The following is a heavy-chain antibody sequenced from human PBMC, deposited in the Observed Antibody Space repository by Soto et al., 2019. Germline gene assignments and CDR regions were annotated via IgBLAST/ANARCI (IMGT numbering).Heavy chain of an antibody. CDR1: GGTFSSYA. J-gene: IGHJ6*02. CDR3: ARVDSSSWYPHYYYGMDV. CDR2: IIPIFGTA. V-gene: IGHV1-69*01. Sequence: QVQLVQSGAEVKKPGSSVKVSCKASGGTFSSYAISWVRQAPGQGLEWMGGIIPIFGTANYAQKFQGRVTITADESTSTDYMDLSSLRSEDTAVYYCARVDSSSWYPHYYYGMDVWGQGTTVTVSS. D-gene: IGHD6-13*01.